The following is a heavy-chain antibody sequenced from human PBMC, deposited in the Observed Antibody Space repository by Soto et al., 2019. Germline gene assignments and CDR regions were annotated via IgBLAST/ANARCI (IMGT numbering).Heavy chain of an antibody. J-gene: IGHJ4*02. V-gene: IGHV1-69*06. CDR3: ASERSAQYFDF. D-gene: IGHD1-26*01. CDR2: IIPTFGTP. Sequence: QVQLVQSGTVVQRRGSSVKVSCQASGGTFSSHGMAWVRQAPGQGLEWMGGIIPTFGTPTYAPKFQGRVPITEDKSTNTSYMTLISLRSEDTGVYYCASERSAQYFDFWGQGTLITVSS. CDR1: GGTFSSHG.